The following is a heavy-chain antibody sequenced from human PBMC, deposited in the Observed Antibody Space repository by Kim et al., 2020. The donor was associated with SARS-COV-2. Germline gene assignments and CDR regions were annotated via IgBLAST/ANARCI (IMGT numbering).Heavy chain of an antibody. Sequence: SETLSLTCTVSGGSISSSSYYWGWIRQPPGKGLEWIGSIYYSGSTYYNPSLKSRVTISVDTSKNQFSLKLSSVTAADTAVYYCARFERFLEWNHLDYWGQGTLVTVSS. CDR2: IYYSGST. V-gene: IGHV4-39*01. CDR3: ARFERFLEWNHLDY. D-gene: IGHD3-3*01. CDR1: GGSISSSSYY. J-gene: IGHJ4*02.